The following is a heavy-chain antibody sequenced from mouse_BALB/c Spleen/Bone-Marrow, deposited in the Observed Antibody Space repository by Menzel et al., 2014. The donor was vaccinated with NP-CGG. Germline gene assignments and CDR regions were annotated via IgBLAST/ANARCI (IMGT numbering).Heavy chain of an antibody. CDR1: GFTFSSYG. CDR3: ARDLAY. Sequence: EVKLVESGGGLVQPGGSLKLSCAASGFTFSSYGMSWVRQTPDKRLELVATINSNGSTYYPDSVKGRFTISRDNAKNTLYLQMSSLKSEDTAMYYCARDLAYWGQGTLVTVSA. CDR2: INSNGST. V-gene: IGHV5-6-3*01. J-gene: IGHJ3*01.